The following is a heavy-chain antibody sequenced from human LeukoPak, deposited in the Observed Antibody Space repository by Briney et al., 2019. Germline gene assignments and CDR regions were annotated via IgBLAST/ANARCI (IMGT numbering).Heavy chain of an antibody. CDR3: ARDSGYAFDT. Sequence: AGGSLRLSCAASGFTLSSCRMNWVRQAPGKGLEWVSYIRSSSTIYYADSVKGRFTISSDNAKNSLYLQMNTLRDEDTAVYFCARDSGYAFDTWGQGSMVTVSS. V-gene: IGHV3-48*02. J-gene: IGHJ3*02. D-gene: IGHD2-15*01. CDR1: GFTLSSCR. CDR2: IRSSSTI.